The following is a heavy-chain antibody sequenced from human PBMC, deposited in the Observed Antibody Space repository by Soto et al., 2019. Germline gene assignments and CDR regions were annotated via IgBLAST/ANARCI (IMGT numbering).Heavy chain of an antibody. D-gene: IGHD3-22*01. V-gene: IGHV1-69*01. CDR2: IIPIFGTA. CDR1: GDTFSSYA. J-gene: IGHJ6*02. Sequence: QVQLVQSGAEVKKPGPSVKVSCKASGDTFSSYAISWVRQAPGQGLEWMGGIIPIFGTANYAQKFQGRVTITADESTSTAYMELSSLRSEDTDVDYGARDGSGYRSRSSPMDVWGQGTTVTVSS. CDR3: ARDGSGYRSRSSPMDV.